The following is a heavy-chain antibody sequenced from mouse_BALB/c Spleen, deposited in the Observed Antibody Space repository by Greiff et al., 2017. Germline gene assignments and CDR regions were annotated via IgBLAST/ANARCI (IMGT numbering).Heavy chain of an antibody. V-gene: IGHV1-63*02. Sequence: QVQLKESGAELVRPGTSVKISCKASGYTFTNYWLGWVKQRPGHGLEWIGDIYPGGGYTNYNEKFKGKATLTADTSSSTAYMQLSSLTSEDSAVYFCARGSSSYYAMDYWGQGTSVTVSS. CDR3: ARGSSSYYAMDY. D-gene: IGHD1-1*01. CDR1: GYTFTNYW. J-gene: IGHJ4*01. CDR2: IYPGGGYT.